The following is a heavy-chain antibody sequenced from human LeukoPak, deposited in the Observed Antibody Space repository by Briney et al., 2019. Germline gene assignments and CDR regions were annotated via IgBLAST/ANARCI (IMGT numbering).Heavy chain of an antibody. Sequence: PSETLSLTCTVSGGSISSSSYYWGWIRQPPGKGLEWIGSIYYSGSTYYNPSLKSRVTISVDTSKNQFSLKLSSVTAADTAVYYCARDLGWELLTPPPPYWGQGTQVTVSS. J-gene: IGHJ4*02. V-gene: IGHV4-39*07. D-gene: IGHD1-26*01. CDR3: ARDLGWELLTPPPPY. CDR1: GGSISSSSYY. CDR2: IYYSGST.